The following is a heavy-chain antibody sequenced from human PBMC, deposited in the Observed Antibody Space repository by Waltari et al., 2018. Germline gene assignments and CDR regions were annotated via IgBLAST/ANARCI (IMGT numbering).Heavy chain of an antibody. CDR2: VNIDGGWT. D-gene: IGHD6-6*01. CDR3: AKSLEPDRLRYGMDV. J-gene: IGHJ6*02. CDR1: GFPFSSYA. Sequence: EVQLLESGGGLSQPGGSLRLSCAASGFPFSSYAMSWVRQAPGKGRRWVAGVNIDGGWTYYANSVRGRLTISRDNSKNTLYLQMYSLRAEDTAIYYCAKSLEPDRLRYGMDVWGQGTTVTVSS. V-gene: IGHV3-23*01.